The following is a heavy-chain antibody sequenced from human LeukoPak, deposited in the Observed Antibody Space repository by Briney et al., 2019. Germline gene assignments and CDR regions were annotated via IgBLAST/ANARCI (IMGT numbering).Heavy chain of an antibody. CDR1: GFTFSSYA. CDR2: ISSNGGTT. CDR3: ARDRGWGMDV. V-gene: IGHV3-64*01. D-gene: IGHD5-12*01. J-gene: IGHJ6*03. Sequence: PGGSLRLSCAASGFTFSSYAMHWVRQAPGKGLEYVSVISSNGGTTYYANSVKGRFSISRDNAKNSLYLQMNSLRAEDTAVYYCARDRGWGMDVWGKGTTVTISS.